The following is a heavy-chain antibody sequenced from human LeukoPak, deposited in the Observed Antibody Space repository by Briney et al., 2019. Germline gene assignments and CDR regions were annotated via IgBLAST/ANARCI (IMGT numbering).Heavy chain of an antibody. CDR1: GGSISSYY. D-gene: IGHD1-26*01. Sequence: SETLSLTCTVSGGSISSYYWSWIRQPPGKGLEWIGYIYYSGSTNYNPSLKSRVTISVGTSKNQFSLKLSSVTAADTAVYYCARDSGVYGMDVWGQGTTVTVSS. J-gene: IGHJ6*02. CDR2: IYYSGST. CDR3: ARDSGVYGMDV. V-gene: IGHV4-59*12.